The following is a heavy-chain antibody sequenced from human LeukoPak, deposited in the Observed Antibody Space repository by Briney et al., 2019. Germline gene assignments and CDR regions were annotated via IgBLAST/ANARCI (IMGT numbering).Heavy chain of an antibody. CDR3: AKAVMVALAELGY. CDR2: IDSSGSYT. Sequence: GGSLRLSCAVSGFTFSSYAMSWVRQAPGKGLEWVSAIDSSGSYTWYDDSVKGRFTISRDNSKNTLYLQMNSLRTEDTAVYYCAKAVMVALAELGYWGQGTLVTVSS. D-gene: IGHD3-22*01. V-gene: IGHV3-23*05. J-gene: IGHJ4*02. CDR1: GFTFSSYA.